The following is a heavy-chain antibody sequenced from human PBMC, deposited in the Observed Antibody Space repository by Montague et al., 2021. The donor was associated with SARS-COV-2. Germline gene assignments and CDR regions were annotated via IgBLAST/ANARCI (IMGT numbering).Heavy chain of an antibody. Sequence: SETLSLTCAVYRGSFSDYYWTWIRQSPEKGLEWIGEISHSADTNYNPSLNSRVSMSMDTSNSQFSLKLTSVTAADTAVYYCARQLRYYDWRADYWGQGTLVSVSS. V-gene: IGHV4-34*01. CDR1: RGSFSDYY. CDR3: ARQLRYYDWRADY. CDR2: ISHSADT. J-gene: IGHJ4*02. D-gene: IGHD3-9*01.